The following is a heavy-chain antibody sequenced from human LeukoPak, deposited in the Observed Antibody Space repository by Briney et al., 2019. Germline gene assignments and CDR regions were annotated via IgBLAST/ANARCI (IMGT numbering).Heavy chain of an antibody. J-gene: IGHJ4*02. CDR3: ARESNGGYHSGGLKF. CDR1: GFALSSYG. D-gene: IGHD5-12*01. V-gene: IGHV3-30*02. CDR2: VRFDGSQE. Sequence: GGSLRVSCAASGFALSSYGMHWVRQAPGKGLEWLAFVRFDGSQEYYADSVKGRFSISRDNSKNTLYLQMNSLRVEDTAVYSCARESNGGYHSGGLKFWGLGTLVTVS.